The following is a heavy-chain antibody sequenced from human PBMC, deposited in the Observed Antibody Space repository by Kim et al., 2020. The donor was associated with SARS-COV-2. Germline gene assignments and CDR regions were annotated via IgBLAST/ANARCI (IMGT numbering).Heavy chain of an antibody. V-gene: IGHV3-30*18. CDR1: GFTFSSYG. CDR3: AKRGAVDLTDY. Sequence: GGSLRLSCAASGFTFSSYGMHWVRQAPGKGLEWVAVISYDGSNKYYADSVKGRFTISRDNSKNTLYLQMNSLRAEDTAVYYCAKRGAVDLTDYWGQGTLVTVSS. J-gene: IGHJ4*02. D-gene: IGHD6-19*01. CDR2: ISYDGSNK.